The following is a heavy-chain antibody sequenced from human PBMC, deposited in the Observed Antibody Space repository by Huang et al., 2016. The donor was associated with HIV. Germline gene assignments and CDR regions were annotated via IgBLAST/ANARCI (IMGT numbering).Heavy chain of an antibody. CDR2: ISPSYGYT. D-gene: IGHD4-17*01. CDR1: GYTFFSYG. J-gene: IGHJ6*02. Sequence: QVQLVQSGAEVKKPGASVKVSCRASGYTFFSYGITWVRQAPGQGLEWMGWISPSYGYTNYAQQFQGRVTMTTDTSTNTVYMEVRSLRSDDTAVYYCARDLGTTVVPDGMDVWGQGTTVTVSS. CDR3: ARDLGTTVVPDGMDV. V-gene: IGHV1-18*04.